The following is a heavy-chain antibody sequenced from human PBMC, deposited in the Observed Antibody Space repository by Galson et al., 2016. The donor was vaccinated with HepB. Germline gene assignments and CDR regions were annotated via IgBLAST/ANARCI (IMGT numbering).Heavy chain of an antibody. V-gene: IGHV3-64D*06. J-gene: IGHJ4*02. CDR3: VKDQTESDFWSSYYSYFDY. Sequence: SLRLSCAASGFAFNSYAMHWVRQAPGKGLECVSAIDNNGDNIYYADSVKGRFTISRDSSKYTLYRQMSSLRPEDTAVYYCVKDQTESDFWSSYYSYFDYWGQGTLVTVSS. CDR1: GFAFNSYA. D-gene: IGHD3-3*01. CDR2: IDNNGDNI.